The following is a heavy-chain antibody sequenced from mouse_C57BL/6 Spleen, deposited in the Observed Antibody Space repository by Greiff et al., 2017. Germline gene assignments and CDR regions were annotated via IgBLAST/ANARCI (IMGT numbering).Heavy chain of an antibody. CDR2: ILPGSGST. CDR1: GYTFTGYW. CDR3: ARSIRYYGSSQYYFDY. Sequence: QVQLQQSGAELMKPGASVKLSCQATGYTFTGYWIEWVKQRPGHGLEWIGEILPGSGSTNYTEKFKGKDTFTADTSSNTAYMQLSSLTTEDSAIYYCARSIRYYGSSQYYFDYWGQGTTLTVSS. V-gene: IGHV1-9*01. J-gene: IGHJ2*01. D-gene: IGHD1-1*01.